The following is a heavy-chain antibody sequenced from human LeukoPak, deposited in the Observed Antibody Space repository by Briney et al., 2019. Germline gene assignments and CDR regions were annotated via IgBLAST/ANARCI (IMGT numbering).Heavy chain of an antibody. CDR2: INPNSGGS. CDR3: GGEYCSSTSCYTLFDY. CDR1: GYACTGYY. V-gene: IGHV1-2*02. J-gene: IGHJ4*02. Sequence: ASVKVSCKASGYACTGYYMHWVRQAPGQGLGWMGWINPNSGGSNYAQQSQGRVAMTRVASISTAYMVLSRLGTDATAVYYCGGEYCSSTSCYTLFDYWGQGTLVTVSS. D-gene: IGHD2-2*02.